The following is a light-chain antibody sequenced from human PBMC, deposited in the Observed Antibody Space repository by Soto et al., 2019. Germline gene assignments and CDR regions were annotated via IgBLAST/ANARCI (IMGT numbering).Light chain of an antibody. Sequence: VLSQPASVSGSPRQSITISCTGTSSDVGGYNYVSWYQQHPGKAPKLMIYEVSNRPSGVSNRFSGSKSGNTASLTISGLQAEDEADYYYSSYTSSSTYVFGTGTKVTLL. V-gene: IGLV2-14*01. J-gene: IGLJ1*01. CDR1: SSDVGGYNY. CDR3: SSYTSSSTYV. CDR2: EVS.